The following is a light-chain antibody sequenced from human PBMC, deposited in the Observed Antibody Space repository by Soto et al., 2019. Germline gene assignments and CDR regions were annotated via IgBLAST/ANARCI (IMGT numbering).Light chain of an antibody. CDR1: SSGVGGYNY. CDR3: SSYTSSSLYV. V-gene: IGLV2-14*01. CDR2: DVS. Sequence: QSVLTQPASVSGSPGQSITISCTGTSSGVGGYNYVSWYHQHPGKAPKLMIYDVSNRPSGVSNRFSGSKSGNTASLTISGLQAEDEADYYCSSYTSSSLYVFGTGTKVTVL. J-gene: IGLJ1*01.